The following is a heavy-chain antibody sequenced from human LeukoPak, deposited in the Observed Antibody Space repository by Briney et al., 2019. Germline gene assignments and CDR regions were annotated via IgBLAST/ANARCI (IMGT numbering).Heavy chain of an antibody. D-gene: IGHD3-10*01. V-gene: IGHV3-64*01. Sequence: GGSLRLSCAASGFTFSSYAMHWVRQAPGKGLEYVSAISSNGGSTYYANSVKGRFTISRDNSKNTLYLQMGSLRAEDMAVYYCARVYGSGSYEWFDPWGQGTLVTVSS. CDR2: ISSNGGST. J-gene: IGHJ5*02. CDR1: GFTFSSYA. CDR3: ARVYGSGSYEWFDP.